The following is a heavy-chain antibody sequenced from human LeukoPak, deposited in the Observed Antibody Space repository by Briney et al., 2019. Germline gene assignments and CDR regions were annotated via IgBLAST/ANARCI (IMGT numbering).Heavy chain of an antibody. V-gene: IGHV3-30*18. J-gene: IGHJ4*02. CDR3: AKDRMDDSSGYYFFY. Sequence: PGRSLRLSCAASGFTFSSYGMHWVRQAPGKGLEWVAVISYDGSNKYYADSVKGRFTISRDNSKNTLYLQMNSLRAEDTAVYYCAKDRMDDSSGYYFFYWGQGTLVTVSS. CDR2: ISYDGSNK. CDR1: GFTFSSYG. D-gene: IGHD3-22*01.